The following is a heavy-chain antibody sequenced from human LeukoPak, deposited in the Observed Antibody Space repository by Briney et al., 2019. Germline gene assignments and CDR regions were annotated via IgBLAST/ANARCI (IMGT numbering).Heavy chain of an antibody. CDR2: IYHSGST. D-gene: IGHD6-19*01. CDR3: ARAVADLFDY. V-gene: IGHV4-38-2*02. Sequence: SETLSLTCTVSGYSISSGYYWGWIRQPPGKGLEWIGSIYHSGSTYYNPSLKSRVTISVDTSKNQFSLKLSSVTAADTAVYYCARAVADLFDYWGQGTLVTVSS. CDR1: GYSISSGYY. J-gene: IGHJ4*02.